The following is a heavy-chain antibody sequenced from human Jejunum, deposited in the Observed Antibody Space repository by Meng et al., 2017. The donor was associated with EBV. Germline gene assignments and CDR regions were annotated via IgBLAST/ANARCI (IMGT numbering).Heavy chain of an antibody. V-gene: IGHV7-4-1*02. D-gene: IGHD3-16*02. CDR1: GYTFTSTA. CDR2: IHTNTGNP. CDR3: ARGRSSYLDS. Sequence: QVQLVQSGSELKNPGASVKVSCMPSGYTFTSTAINWLRQAPGQGLEWMGWIHTNTGNPTYVQGFTGRFVFSLDTSVSTAYLQISSLKPDDTGVYYCARGRSSYLDSWGQGTLVTVSS. J-gene: IGHJ5*01.